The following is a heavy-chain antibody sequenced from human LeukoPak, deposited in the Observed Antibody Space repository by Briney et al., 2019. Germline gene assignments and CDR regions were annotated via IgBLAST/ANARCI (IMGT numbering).Heavy chain of an antibody. CDR2: IYYSGTT. V-gene: IGHV4-39*01. J-gene: IGHJ4*02. Sequence: SETLSLTCIVSGGSISSSSHNWGWIRQPPGKGLEWIGSIYYSGTTYYNPSLKSRLTISVDTSKNQFSLKLSSVTAVDTAVYYCTRHDRIIASPLVWGQGILVTVSS. D-gene: IGHD6-13*01. CDR1: GGSISSSSHN. CDR3: TRHDRIIASPLV.